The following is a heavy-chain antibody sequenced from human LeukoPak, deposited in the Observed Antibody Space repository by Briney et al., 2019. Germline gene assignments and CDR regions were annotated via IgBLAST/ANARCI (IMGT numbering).Heavy chain of an antibody. CDR2: ISGSGGST. J-gene: IGHJ6*03. V-gene: IGHV3-23*01. CDR3: AKRTAAARGHYYYYMDV. Sequence: GGSLRLSCAASGFTFSSYAMSWVRQAPGKGLEWVSAISGSGGSTYYADSVKGRSTISRDNSKNTLYLQMNSLRAEDTAVYYCAKRTAAARGHYYYYMDVWGKGTTVTVSS. D-gene: IGHD6-6*01. CDR1: GFTFSSYA.